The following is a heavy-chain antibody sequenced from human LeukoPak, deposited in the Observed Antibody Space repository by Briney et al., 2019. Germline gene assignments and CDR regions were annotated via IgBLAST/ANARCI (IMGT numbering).Heavy chain of an antibody. D-gene: IGHD3-22*01. CDR2: ISSSSSTI. CDR1: GFTFSSYS. Sequence: PGGSLRLSCAASGFTFSSYSMNWVRQAPGKGLEWVSYISSSSSTIYYADSVKGRFTISRDNAKNSLYLQMNSLRAEDTAVYYCARDYRTHDSSGYHYWGQGTLVTVSS. V-gene: IGHV3-48*04. CDR3: ARDYRTHDSSGYHY. J-gene: IGHJ4*02.